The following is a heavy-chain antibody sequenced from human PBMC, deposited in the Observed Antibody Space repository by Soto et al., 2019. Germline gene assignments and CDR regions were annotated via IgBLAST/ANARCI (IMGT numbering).Heavy chain of an antibody. D-gene: IGHD3-16*01. CDR2: ISAYNGNT. J-gene: IGHJ6*02. CDR3: ARVGGSEEDYYYYSMDV. Sequence: GASVKVSCKASGYTFTSYGISWVRQAPGQGLEWMGWISAYNGNTNYAQKLQGRVTMTTDTSTSTAYMELRSLRSDDTAVYYCARVGGSEEDYYYYSMDVWGQGTTVTVSS. V-gene: IGHV1-18*01. CDR1: GYTFTSYG.